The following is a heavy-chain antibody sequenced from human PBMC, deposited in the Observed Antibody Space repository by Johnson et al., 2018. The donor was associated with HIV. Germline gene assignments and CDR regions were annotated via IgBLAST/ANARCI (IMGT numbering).Heavy chain of an antibody. CDR3: AKEGLLLYKGAFDI. D-gene: IGHD2-15*01. V-gene: IGHV3-9*01. CDR2: ISWNSGSI. CDR1: GFTFDDYA. J-gene: IGHJ3*02. Sequence: VQLVESGGGLVQPGRSLRLSCAASGFTFDDYAMHWVRQAPGKGLEWVSGISWNSGSIGYADSVKGRFTISRDNSKNTLYLQMNSLRAEDTAVYYCAKEGLLLYKGAFDIWGQGTMVTVSS.